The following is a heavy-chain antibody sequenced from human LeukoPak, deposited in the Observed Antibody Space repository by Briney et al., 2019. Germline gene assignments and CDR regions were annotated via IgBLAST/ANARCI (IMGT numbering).Heavy chain of an antibody. Sequence: GGSLRLSCAASGFTFSSYEMNWVRQAPGKGLEWVSYISSSGSTIYYADSVKGRFTISRDNAKNSLYLQMNSLRAEDTAVYYCARGRPQWGSRVIDYWGQGTLVTVSS. J-gene: IGHJ4*02. D-gene: IGHD1-26*01. CDR2: ISSSGSTI. V-gene: IGHV3-48*03. CDR3: ARGRPQWGSRVIDY. CDR1: GFTFSSYE.